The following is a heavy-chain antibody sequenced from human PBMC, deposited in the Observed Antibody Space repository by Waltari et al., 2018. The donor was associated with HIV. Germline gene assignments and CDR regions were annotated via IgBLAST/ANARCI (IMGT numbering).Heavy chain of an antibody. V-gene: IGHV3-48*01. Sequence: EVQLVESGGGLVQPGGSLRLAGVATGFSCSSYSMNWVRQAPGKALEWVAVITVRGDTMYYADSVKGRFTISRDNANNPLFLQMNSLRGDDTAVYYCARWDDLWSGYVHPYGLDVWGQGTTVTVSS. D-gene: IGHD3-3*01. CDR1: GFSCSSYS. CDR3: ARWDDLWSGYVHPYGLDV. CDR2: ITVRGDTM. J-gene: IGHJ6*02.